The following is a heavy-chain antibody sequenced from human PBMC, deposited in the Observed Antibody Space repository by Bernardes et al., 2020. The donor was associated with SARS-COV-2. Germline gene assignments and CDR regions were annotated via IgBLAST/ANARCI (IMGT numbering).Heavy chain of an antibody. Sequence: TLSLTCTVSGDSISSGGSYWSWIRQHPGKGLEWIGYIDYSGSTNYNPSLKSRVTISVDTSKNQFSLKLSSVTAADTAVYYCARRDGGYLDYWGQGTLVTVSS. CDR3: ARRDGGYLDY. CDR1: GDSISSGGSY. J-gene: IGHJ4*02. CDR2: IDYSGST. D-gene: IGHD3-10*01. V-gene: IGHV4-31*03.